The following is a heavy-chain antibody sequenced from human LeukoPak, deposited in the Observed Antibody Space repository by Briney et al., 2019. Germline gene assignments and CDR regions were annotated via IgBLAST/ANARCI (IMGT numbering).Heavy chain of an antibody. Sequence: ASVKVSCKVSGHTLTELSMHLVRQAPGKGLEWMGGFDPEDGETIYAQKFQGRVTMTEDTSTDTAYMELSSLRSEDTAVYYCATTRYYYDSSGYYWFDPWGQGTLVTVSS. CDR2: FDPEDGET. J-gene: IGHJ5*02. CDR1: GHTLTELS. CDR3: ATTRYYYDSSGYYWFDP. V-gene: IGHV1-24*01. D-gene: IGHD3-22*01.